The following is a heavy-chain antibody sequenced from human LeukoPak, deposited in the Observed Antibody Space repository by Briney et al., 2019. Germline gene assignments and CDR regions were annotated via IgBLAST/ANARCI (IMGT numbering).Heavy chain of an antibody. Sequence: GGSLRLSCAVSGFTFSGYSMNWVRQAPGKGLEWVSYMSSSGSTKYYADSVKGRFTMSRDNAKNSLYLQMDSLRAEDTAVYYCARDRYCTSSSCSDFDNWGQGTLVTVSS. D-gene: IGHD2-2*01. J-gene: IGHJ4*02. CDR1: GFTFSGYS. CDR3: ARDRYCTSSSCSDFDN. CDR2: MSSSGSTK. V-gene: IGHV3-48*01.